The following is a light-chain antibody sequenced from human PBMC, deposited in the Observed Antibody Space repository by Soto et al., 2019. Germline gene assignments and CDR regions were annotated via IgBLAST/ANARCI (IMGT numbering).Light chain of an antibody. Sequence: DIVMTQSPLSLPVTPGEPASISCRSSQSLLDSDGLNYLDWYFQKPGQPPKLLIYLASSRATGVPDRFGGSGSGTNFTLTINTVEAEDVGIYYCMQALQTPPWTFGQGTRVEIK. CDR1: QSLLDSDGLNY. J-gene: IGKJ1*01. CDR3: MQALQTPPWT. V-gene: IGKV2-28*01. CDR2: LAS.